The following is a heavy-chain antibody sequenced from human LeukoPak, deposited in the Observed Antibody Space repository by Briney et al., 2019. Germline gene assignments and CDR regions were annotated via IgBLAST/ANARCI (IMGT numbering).Heavy chain of an antibody. V-gene: IGHV4-30-2*01. D-gene: IGHD3-22*01. J-gene: IGHJ3*02. CDR1: GGSISSGGYS. CDR2: IYHSGRT. CDR3: ARVGIHPQYISGYGNDAFEI. Sequence: PSETLSLTCAVSGGSISSGGYSWSWIRQPPGRGLEWIGYIYHSGRTYSNPSLMSRVTISVDRSKNQYSLKLSSVTAADTAVYYCARVGIHPQYISGYGNDAFEIWGQGTMVTVSS.